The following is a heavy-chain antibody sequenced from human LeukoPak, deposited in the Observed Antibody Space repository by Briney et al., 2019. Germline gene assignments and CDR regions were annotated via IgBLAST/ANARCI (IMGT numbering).Heavy chain of an antibody. CDR1: GYTFTSYG. CDR3: ARDRPIDIAAAGTLGY. D-gene: IGHD6-13*01. J-gene: IGHJ4*02. V-gene: IGHV1-18*01. Sequence: ASVKVSCKASGYTFTSYGISWVRQAPGQGLEWMGWISAYNGDTNYIQKLQGRVTMTTDTSTSTAYMELRSLRSDDTAVYYCARDRPIDIAAAGTLGYWGQGTLVTVSS. CDR2: ISAYNGDT.